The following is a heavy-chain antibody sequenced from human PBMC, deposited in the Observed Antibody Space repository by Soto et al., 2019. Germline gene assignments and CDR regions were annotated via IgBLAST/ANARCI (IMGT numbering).Heavy chain of an antibody. CDR2: ILPIFGSP. Sequence: QVQLVQSGAEVKKPGSSVKVSCKASGGNFRRYAISWVRQAPGQGLEWMGGILPIFGSPSHAQKFQGRVTVTAYESTSTAYLELTSLTSEDTAMYYCVFGDCTTTSYSYYFYGLDVWGQGSPVTVSS. D-gene: IGHD3-10*01. V-gene: IGHV1-69*01. J-gene: IGHJ6*02. CDR1: GGNFRRYA. CDR3: VFGDCTTTSYSYYFYGLDV.